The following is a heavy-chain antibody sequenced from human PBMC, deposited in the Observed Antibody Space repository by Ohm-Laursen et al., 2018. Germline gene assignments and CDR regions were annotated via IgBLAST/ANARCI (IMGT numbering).Heavy chain of an antibody. V-gene: IGHV4-4*07. Sequence: SDTLSLTCTVSGASINNYCWNWIRQPAGKGLEWIGRIHFSGSTRYNPSLQGRVTISLDTSNQQFSLKLTSVTAADTAVYYCAGGDFGDYNWFDPWGQGTRITVSS. CDR1: GASINNYC. D-gene: IGHD4-17*01. CDR2: IHFSGST. J-gene: IGHJ5*02. CDR3: AGGDFGDYNWFDP.